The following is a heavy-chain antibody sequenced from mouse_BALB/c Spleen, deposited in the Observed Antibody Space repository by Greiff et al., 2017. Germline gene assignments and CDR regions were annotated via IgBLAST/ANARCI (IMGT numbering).Heavy chain of an antibody. CDR3: ARDFPLFAY. Sequence: EVNVVESGGGLVQPGGSLKLSCAASGFTFSSYGMSWVRQTPDKRLELVATINSNGGSTYYPDSVKGRFTISRDNAKNTLYLQMSSLKSEDTAMYYCARDFPLFAYWGQGTLVTVSA. J-gene: IGHJ3*01. V-gene: IGHV5-6-3*01. CDR1: GFTFSSYG. CDR2: INSNGGST.